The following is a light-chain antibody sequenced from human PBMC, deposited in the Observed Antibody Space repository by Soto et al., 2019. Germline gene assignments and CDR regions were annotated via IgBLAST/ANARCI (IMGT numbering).Light chain of an antibody. V-gene: IGLV2-14*01. J-gene: IGLJ1*01. CDR3: SSYTSSSTYV. CDR2: EVS. Sequence: QSALTQPASVSGSPGQSITISCTGTSSDVGGYNYVSWFQQHPGKAPKLIIYEVSNRPSGVSSRFSGSKSGNTASLTISGIQAEDEADYYCSSYTSSSTYVFGTGTKLTVL. CDR1: SSDVGGYNY.